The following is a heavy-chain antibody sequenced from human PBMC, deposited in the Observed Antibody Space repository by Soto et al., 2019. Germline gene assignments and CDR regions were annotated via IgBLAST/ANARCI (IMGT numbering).Heavy chain of an antibody. V-gene: IGHV3-53*01. CDR1: GFTISGKKY. CDR2: LYDIDGS. J-gene: IGHJ3*01. Sequence: DVQLVESGGGLIQPGESLRLSCGAFGFTISGKKYVAWVRQAPGKGLEWVSGLYDIDGSFYADSVKGRFTTSSDSSKTTVYLQMNDLRPDDTAVYYCATWHEREHAYDVWGLGTTVTVSS. D-gene: IGHD1-1*01. CDR3: ATWHEREHAYDV.